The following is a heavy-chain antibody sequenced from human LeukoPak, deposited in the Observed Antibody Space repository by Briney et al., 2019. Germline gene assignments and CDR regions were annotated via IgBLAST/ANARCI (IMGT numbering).Heavy chain of an antibody. CDR1: GGTFSSYA. D-gene: IGHD3-10*01. V-gene: IGHV1-69*13. Sequence: SVKVSCKASGGTFSSYAISWVRQAPGQGLEWMGGIIPIFGTANYAQKFQGRVTITADESTSTAYMELSSLRSEDTAVYYCAAVASGLPHYFDYWGQGTLVTVSS. CDR3: AAVASGLPHYFDY. CDR2: IIPIFGTA. J-gene: IGHJ4*02.